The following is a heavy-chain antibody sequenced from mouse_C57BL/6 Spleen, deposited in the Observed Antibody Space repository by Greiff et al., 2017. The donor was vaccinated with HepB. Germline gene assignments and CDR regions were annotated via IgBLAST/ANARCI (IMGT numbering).Heavy chain of an antibody. V-gene: IGHV1-15*01. CDR3: TNGPRYWDFDV. Sequence: QVQLQQSGAELVRPGASVTLSCKASGYTFTDYEMHWVKQTPVHGLEWIGAIDPETGGTAYNQKFKGKAILTADKSSSTAYMELRSLTSEDSAVYYCTNGPRYWDFDVWGTGTTVTVSS. D-gene: IGHD1-2*01. J-gene: IGHJ1*03. CDR1: GYTFTDYE. CDR2: IDPETGGT.